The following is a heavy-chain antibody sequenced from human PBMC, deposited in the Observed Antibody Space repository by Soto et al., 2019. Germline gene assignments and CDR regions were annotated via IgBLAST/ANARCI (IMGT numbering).Heavy chain of an antibody. CDR3: ARGGVGGTALYFDY. V-gene: IGHV1-18*01. Sequence: QVQLVQSGAEVMKPGASVTVSCKASGYIFTSYAITWVRQAPGQGLEWMGWITSYNGNTHYAQNLQGRVTMTTDTSSSTAYTELRSLRSDDTAVYYCARGGVGGTALYFDYWGQGALVTVSS. CDR1: GYIFTSYA. J-gene: IGHJ4*02. D-gene: IGHD1-26*01. CDR2: ITSYNGNT.